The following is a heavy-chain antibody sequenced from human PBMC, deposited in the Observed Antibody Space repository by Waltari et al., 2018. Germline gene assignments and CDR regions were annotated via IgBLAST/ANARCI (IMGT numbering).Heavy chain of an antibody. V-gene: IGHV4-34*01. D-gene: IGHD2-2*02. CDR3: ARGRAGYCSSTSCYTHLDY. Sequence: QVQLQQWGAGLLKPSETLSLTCAVYGGSFSGYYWSWIRQPPGKGLEWIGEINHSGSTNYNPSLKSRVTISVDTSKNQFSLKLSAVTAADTAVYYGARGRAGYCSSTSCYTHLDYWGQGTLVTVSS. CDR1: GGSFSGYY. J-gene: IGHJ4*02. CDR2: INHSGST.